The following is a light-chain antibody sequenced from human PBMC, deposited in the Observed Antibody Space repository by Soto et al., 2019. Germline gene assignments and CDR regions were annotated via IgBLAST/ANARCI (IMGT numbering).Light chain of an antibody. CDR3: QSHDSSLNSWV. V-gene: IGLV1-40*01. Sequence: QPVLTQPPSMSGAPGQRVTISCTGRSSNIGAGYDVHWYQLLPGTAPKLLIYGNTNRPSGVPDRFSGSKSGTSASLAITGLRAEDEADYYCQSHDSSLNSWVFGGGTKLTVL. CDR1: SSNIGAGYD. J-gene: IGLJ3*02. CDR2: GNT.